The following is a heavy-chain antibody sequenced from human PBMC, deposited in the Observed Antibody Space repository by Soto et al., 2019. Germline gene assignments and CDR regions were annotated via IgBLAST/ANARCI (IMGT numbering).Heavy chain of an antibody. Sequence: PGGSLRLSCAVSGLTLSSYGMHWVRQAPGKGMEWVAVISYDGSNKYYADSAKGRFTISRNMSKNTLYLQMNSLRAQDTAVYYCPKLQYDFWSAYWSGYCIDVWRQRTTVTVSS. CDR3: PKLQYDFWSAYWSGYCIDV. CDR1: GLTLSSYG. V-gene: IGHV3-30*18. J-gene: IGHJ6*02. CDR2: ISYDGSNK. D-gene: IGHD3-3*01.